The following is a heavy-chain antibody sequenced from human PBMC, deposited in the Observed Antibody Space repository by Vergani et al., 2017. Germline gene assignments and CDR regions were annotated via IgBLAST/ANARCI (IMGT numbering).Heavy chain of an antibody. CDR1: GFTFSSYS. V-gene: IGHV3-48*04. CDR3: ARVIVLWFGELRGGFDY. Sequence: EVQLVESGGGLVQPGGSLRLSCAASGFTFSSYSMNWVRQAPGKGLEWVSYISSSSSTIYYADSVKGRFTISRENAKNSLYLQMNSLRAEDTAVYYCARVIVLWFGELRGGFDYWGQGTLVTVSS. D-gene: IGHD3-10*01. CDR2: ISSSSSTI. J-gene: IGHJ4*02.